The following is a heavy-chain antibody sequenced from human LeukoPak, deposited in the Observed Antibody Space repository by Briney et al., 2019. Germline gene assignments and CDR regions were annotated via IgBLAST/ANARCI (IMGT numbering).Heavy chain of an antibody. D-gene: IGHD7-27*01. CDR2: ISGSDGDT. CDR3: AGSLGPLTEY. J-gene: IGHJ4*02. CDR1: GFTFSIYA. V-gene: IGHV3-23*01. Sequence: GGSLRLSCAASGFTFSIYAMSWIRQAPGKGLEWVSGISGSDGDTYYADSVKGRFTISRDNAKNSLCLQMNSLRAEDTAVYYCAGSLGPLTEYWGQGTLVTVSS.